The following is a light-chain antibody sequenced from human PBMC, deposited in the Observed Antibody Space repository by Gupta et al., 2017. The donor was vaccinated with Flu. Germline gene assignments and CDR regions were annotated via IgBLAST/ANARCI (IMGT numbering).Light chain of an antibody. CDR3: ISYGASRL. Sequence: ITCTGTSSDVGAYNYVSWYQQHPGKAPKLIIFDVSNRPSGVSNRFSGSKSGTPASLTISGLQAEAEADYYCISYGASRLFGGGT. CDR2: DVS. CDR1: SSDVGAYNY. J-gene: IGLJ3*02. V-gene: IGLV2-14*04.